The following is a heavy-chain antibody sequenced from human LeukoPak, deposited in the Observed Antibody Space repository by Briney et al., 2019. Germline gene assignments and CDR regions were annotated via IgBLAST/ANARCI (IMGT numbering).Heavy chain of an antibody. Sequence: ASVKVSCKASGYTFTSYDINWVRQATGQGLEWMGWMNPNSGNTGYAQKFQGRVTITRNTSISTAYMELSSLRSEDTAVYYCARGRQLYSRPNWFDPWGQGTLVTVSS. J-gene: IGHJ5*02. CDR1: GYTFTSYD. V-gene: IGHV1-8*01. CDR2: MNPNSGNT. D-gene: IGHD5-18*01. CDR3: ARGRQLYSRPNWFDP.